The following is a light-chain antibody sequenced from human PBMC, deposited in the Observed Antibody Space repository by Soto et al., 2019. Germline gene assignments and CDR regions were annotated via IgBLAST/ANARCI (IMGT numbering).Light chain of an antibody. J-gene: IGKJ1*01. CDR2: GAS. CDR3: QQYGSSPRT. CDR1: QSVSSTY. Sequence: EILLPQSPGTLSLSPGERAPLSCRASQSVSSTYLIWYQQKPGQAPRLLIYGASSRATGIPDRFSGSGSGTDFTLTISRLAPEDCEVYYCQQYGSSPRTFAQRTKVDI. V-gene: IGKV3-20*01.